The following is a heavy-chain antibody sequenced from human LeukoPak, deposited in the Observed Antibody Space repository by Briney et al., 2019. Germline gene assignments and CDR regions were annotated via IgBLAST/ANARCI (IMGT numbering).Heavy chain of an antibody. CDR1: GCSVSSYY. Sequence: SETLSLTCTVSGCSVSSYYWSWIRQPPGKGLEGIGYTYYSGSTNYNPSLKSRVTISVDTSKNQFSLRLSSVTAADTAIYYCARGPFRGTGDGAFDIWGQGTMVTVSS. CDR2: TYYSGST. J-gene: IGHJ3*02. CDR3: ARGPFRGTGDGAFDI. V-gene: IGHV4-59*02. D-gene: IGHD1-26*01.